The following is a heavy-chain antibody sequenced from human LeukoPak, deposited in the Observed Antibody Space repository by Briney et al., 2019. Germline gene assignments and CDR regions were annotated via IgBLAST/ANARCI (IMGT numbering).Heavy chain of an antibody. D-gene: IGHD2/OR15-2a*01. CDR3: AKVGLPTDY. CDR2: INYRGIST. Sequence: GGSLRPSCAASGFTFSSYSMNWVRQAPGKGLEWVSAINYRGISTYYTDSVKGRFTISRDNSKNTLYLQMNSLRAEDTAVYYCAKVGLPTDYWGQGTLVTVSS. J-gene: IGHJ4*02. V-gene: IGHV3-23*01. CDR1: GFTFSSYS.